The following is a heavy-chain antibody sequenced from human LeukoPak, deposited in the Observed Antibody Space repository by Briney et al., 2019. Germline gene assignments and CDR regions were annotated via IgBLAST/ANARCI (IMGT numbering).Heavy chain of an antibody. CDR1: GGSFSGYY. CDR2: INHSGST. V-gene: IGHV4-34*01. CDR3: ARVMVYAMFAFDI. Sequence: SETLSLTCAVYGGSFSGYYWSWIRQPPGKGLEWIGEINHSGSTNYNPSLKSRVTISVDTSKNQFSLELSSVTAADTAVYYCARVMVYAMFAFDIWGQGTLVTVSS. J-gene: IGHJ4*02. D-gene: IGHD2-8*01.